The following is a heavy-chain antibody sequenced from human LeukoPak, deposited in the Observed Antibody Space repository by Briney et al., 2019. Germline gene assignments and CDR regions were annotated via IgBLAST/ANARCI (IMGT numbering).Heavy chain of an antibody. CDR3: ASNSGYSSSWRCSVRWFDP. D-gene: IGHD6-13*01. Sequence: GGSLRLSCAASGFTFSSYWMSWVRQAPGKGLEWVANIKQDGSEKYYVDSVKGRFTISRDNAKNSLYLQMNSLRAEDTAVYYCASNSGYSSSWRCSVRWFDPWGQGTLVTVSS. J-gene: IGHJ5*02. CDR1: GFTFSSYW. CDR2: IKQDGSEK. V-gene: IGHV3-7*01.